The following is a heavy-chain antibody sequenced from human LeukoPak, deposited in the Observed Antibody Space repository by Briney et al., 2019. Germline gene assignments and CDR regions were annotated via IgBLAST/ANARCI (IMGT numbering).Heavy chain of an antibody. V-gene: IGHV4-39*07. CDR2: IYYSGST. CDR1: GGSISSTSYY. CDR3: ASEYSSSWSYYFDY. D-gene: IGHD6-13*01. J-gene: IGHJ4*02. Sequence: SETLSLTCTVSGGSISSTSYYWDWFRQPPGKGLEWIGSIYYSGSTYYNPSLKSRVTISLDTSKNQFSLKLSSVTAADTAVYYCASEYSSSWSYYFDYWGQGTLVTVSS.